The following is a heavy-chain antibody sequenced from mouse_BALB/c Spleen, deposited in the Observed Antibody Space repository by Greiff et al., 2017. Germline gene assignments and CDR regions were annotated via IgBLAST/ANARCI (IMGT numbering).Heavy chain of an antibody. Sequence: HVKQSGPELEKPGASVKISCKASGYSFTGYNMNWVKQSNGKSLEWIGNIDPYYGGTSYNQKFKGKATLTVDKSSSTAYMQLKSLTSEDSAVYYGARRGYGSSYGAMDYWGQGTSVTVSS. CDR1: GYSFTGYN. D-gene: IGHD1-1*01. V-gene: IGHV1-39*01. CDR2: IDPYYGGT. CDR3: ARRGYGSSYGAMDY. J-gene: IGHJ4*01.